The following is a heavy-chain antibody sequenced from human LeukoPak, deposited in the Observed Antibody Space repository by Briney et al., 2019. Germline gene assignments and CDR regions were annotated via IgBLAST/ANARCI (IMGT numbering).Heavy chain of an antibody. J-gene: IGHJ4*02. D-gene: IGHD1-7*01. CDR3: ARDHGVTGTTYDY. CDR2: ISSSSCYI. Sequence: PGGSLRLSCAASGFTFSSYSMNWVRQAPGKGLEWVSSISSSSCYIYYADSVKGRFTISRDNAKNSLYLQMNSLRAEDTAVYYCARDHGVTGTTYDYWGQGTLVTVSS. CDR1: GFTFSSYS. V-gene: IGHV3-21*01.